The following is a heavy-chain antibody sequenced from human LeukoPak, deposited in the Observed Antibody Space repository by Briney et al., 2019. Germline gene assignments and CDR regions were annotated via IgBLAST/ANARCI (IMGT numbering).Heavy chain of an antibody. J-gene: IGHJ4*02. V-gene: IGHV3-21*01. CDR2: ISSSSSYM. CDR3: ARVGGYCNSISNCYMDY. Sequence: GWSLRLSCAASGFTFSSYTMTWVRQAPGKGLAWVSSISSSSSYMYYRDSLKGRFTISRDNAKNSLYLQMNSLRAEDTAVYYCARVGGYCNSISNCYMDYWGQGTLVTVSS. D-gene: IGHD2/OR15-2a*01. CDR1: GFTFSSYT.